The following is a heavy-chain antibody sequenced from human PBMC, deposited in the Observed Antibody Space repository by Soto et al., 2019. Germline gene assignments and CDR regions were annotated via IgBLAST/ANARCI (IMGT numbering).Heavy chain of an antibody. Sequence: GGSLRLSCAASGFTFSSYAMSWVRQAPGKGLEWVSAISGSGGSTYYADSVKGRFTISRDNSKNTLYLQMNSLRAEDTAVYYCAKDLIAVAGSSTTTPRDSDYWGQGTLVTVSS. V-gene: IGHV3-23*01. J-gene: IGHJ4*02. CDR2: ISGSGGST. CDR3: AKDLIAVAGSSTTTPRDSDY. D-gene: IGHD6-19*01. CDR1: GFTFSSYA.